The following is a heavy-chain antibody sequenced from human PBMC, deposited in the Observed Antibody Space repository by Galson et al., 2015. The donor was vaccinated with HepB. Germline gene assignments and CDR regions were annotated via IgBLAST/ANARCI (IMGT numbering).Heavy chain of an antibody. D-gene: IGHD1-26*01. CDR1: GGSISSYY. CDR2: IYYSGST. V-gene: IGHV4-59*01. Sequence: LTCTVSGGSISSYYWSWIRQPPGKGLEWIGYIYYSGSTNYNPSLKSRVTISVDTSKNQFSLKLSSVTAADTAVYYCASEGELESFSFDIWGQGTMVTVSS. CDR3: ASEGELESFSFDI. J-gene: IGHJ3*02.